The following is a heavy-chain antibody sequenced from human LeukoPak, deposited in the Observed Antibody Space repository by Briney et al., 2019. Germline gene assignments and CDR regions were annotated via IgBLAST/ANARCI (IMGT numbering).Heavy chain of an antibody. J-gene: IGHJ4*02. CDR2: ISSSSSYI. CDR3: ARDSRIAAAGTFDY. Sequence: GGSLRLSCAAPGFTFSSYSMNWVRQAPGKGLEWVSSISSSSSYIYYADSVKGRFTISRDNAKNSLYLQMNSLRAEDTAVYYCARDSRIAAAGTFDYWGQGTLVTVSS. D-gene: IGHD6-13*01. CDR1: GFTFSSYS. V-gene: IGHV3-21*01.